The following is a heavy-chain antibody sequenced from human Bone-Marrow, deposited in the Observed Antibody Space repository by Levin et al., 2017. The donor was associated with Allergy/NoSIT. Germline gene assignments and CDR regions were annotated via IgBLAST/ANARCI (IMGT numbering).Heavy chain of an antibody. D-gene: IGHD2-2*01. CDR3: TSAWSSDSAWGSTRLDY. J-gene: IGHJ4*02. CDR2: SRNKANSYTT. Sequence: PGGSLRLSCAASGFTFSDHYMDWVRQAPGKGLEWVGRSRNKANSYTTEYAASVKGRFAISRDDSKNSLYLQMNSLKTEDTAVYYCTSAWSSDSAWGSTRLDYWGQGTLVTVSS. V-gene: IGHV3-72*01. CDR1: GFTFSDHY.